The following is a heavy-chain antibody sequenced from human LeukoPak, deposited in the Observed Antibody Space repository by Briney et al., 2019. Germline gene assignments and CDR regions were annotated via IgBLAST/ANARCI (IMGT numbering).Heavy chain of an antibody. CDR2: INPSGGST. V-gene: IGHV1-46*01. D-gene: IGHD5-18*01. J-gene: IGHJ4*02. CDR1: GYTFTSYY. Sequence: GASVKVSWKASGYTFTSYYMHWVRQAPGQGLEWMGIINPSGGSTSYAQKFQGRVTMTRDTSTSTVYMELSSLRSEDTAVYYCAREWEGLTRGYSYGSCDYWGQGTLVTVSS. CDR3: AREWEGLTRGYSYGSCDY.